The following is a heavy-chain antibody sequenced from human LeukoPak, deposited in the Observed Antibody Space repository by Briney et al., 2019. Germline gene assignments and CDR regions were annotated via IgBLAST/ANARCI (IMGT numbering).Heavy chain of an antibody. Sequence: SETLSLTCAVSGGSISSGGYSWSWIRQPPGKGLEWIGYIYHSGSTYYNPSLKSRVTISVDTSKNQFSLKLSSVTAADTAVYYCARQYSGDSRSPFFDYWGQGTLVTVSS. CDR2: IYHSGST. D-gene: IGHD5-18*01. J-gene: IGHJ4*02. CDR1: GGSISSGGYS. V-gene: IGHV4-30-2*03. CDR3: ARQYSGDSRSPFFDY.